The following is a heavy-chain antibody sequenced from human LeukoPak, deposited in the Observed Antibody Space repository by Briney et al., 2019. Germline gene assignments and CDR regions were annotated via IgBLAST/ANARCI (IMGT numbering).Heavy chain of an antibody. Sequence: QSGGSLILSCAASGFTFSSYAMTWVRQAPGKGLEWVSSISAPGDYIFYADSVKGRFTISRDNSKNTLYLQLLSLTADDTAVYFCAKGAASSWSDHWGQGTQVTVSS. V-gene: IGHV3-23*01. CDR1: GFTFSSYA. CDR2: ISAPGDYI. J-gene: IGHJ5*02. CDR3: AKGAASSWSDH. D-gene: IGHD2-15*01.